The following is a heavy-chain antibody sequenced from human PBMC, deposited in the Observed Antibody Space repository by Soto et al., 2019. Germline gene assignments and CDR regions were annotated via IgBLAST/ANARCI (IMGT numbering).Heavy chain of an antibody. CDR3: AKALGWVGAATPSLFSGKNFDD. D-gene: IGHD2-15*01. CDR2: ISGSGGST. Sequence: GWSLRLSCAASGFTFSSYAMSWVRQAPGKGLEWVSAISGSGGSTYYADSVKGRFTISRDNSKNTLYLQMNSLRAEDTAVYYCAKALGWVGAATPSLFSGKNFDDWGQGTRVTVSS. J-gene: IGHJ4*02. V-gene: IGHV3-23*01. CDR1: GFTFSSYA.